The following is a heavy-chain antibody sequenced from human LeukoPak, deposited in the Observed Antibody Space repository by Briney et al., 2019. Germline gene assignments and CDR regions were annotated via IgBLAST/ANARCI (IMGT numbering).Heavy chain of an antibody. J-gene: IGHJ5*02. D-gene: IGHD3-10*01. CDR3: ARGRDYYGSGSYYFNWFDP. Sequence: GESLKISCKGSGYSFTSYWIGWVRQMPGKGLEWMGIIYPGDSDTRYSPSFQGQVTISADKSTSTAYLQWSSLKVSDTAMYYCARGRDYYGSGSYYFNWFDPWGQGTLVTVSS. CDR2: IYPGDSDT. V-gene: IGHV5-51*01. CDR1: GYSFTSYW.